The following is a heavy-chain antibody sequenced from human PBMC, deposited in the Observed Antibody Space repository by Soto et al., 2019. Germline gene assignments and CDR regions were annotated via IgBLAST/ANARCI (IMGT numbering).Heavy chain of an antibody. CDR3: ASSFRDGPTDY. CDR1: GFTFSSYS. Sequence: EVQLVESGGGLVKPGGSLRLSCAASGFTFSSYSMNWVRQAPGKGLEWVSSISSSSSYIYYADSVKGRFTISRDNAKNSLYLQMNSRRAEDTAVYYCASSFRDGPTDYWGQGTLVTVSS. V-gene: IGHV3-21*01. J-gene: IGHJ4*02. CDR2: ISSSSSYI.